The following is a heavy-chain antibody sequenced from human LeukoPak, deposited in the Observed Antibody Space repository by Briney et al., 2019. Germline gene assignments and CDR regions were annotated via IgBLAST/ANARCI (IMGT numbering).Heavy chain of an antibody. V-gene: IGHV4-39*01. Sequence: SQTLSLTCTVSAGFLSSSSYYWGWIRQPPGRGLEWLGRIYYSGSTYYNPSLKSRVTISVDTSKNQFSLKLSSVTAADTAVYYCARQVFVPGGSYPNWFDRWGQGTLVTVSS. CDR1: AGFLSSSSYY. D-gene: IGHD1-26*01. CDR3: ARQVFVPGGSYPNWFDR. CDR2: IYYSGST. J-gene: IGHJ5*02.